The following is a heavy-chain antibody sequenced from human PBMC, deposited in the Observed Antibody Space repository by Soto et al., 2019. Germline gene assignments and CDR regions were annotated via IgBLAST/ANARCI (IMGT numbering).Heavy chain of an antibody. CDR3: ARAHAPTLPFDS. CDR2: IYHSGNA. Sequence: QVQLQESGPGLVKPSETLSLTCTVSGDSIRNVYCSWIRQPPGKGLEWIGFIYHSGNAKYNPSLKSRVAMSVDSSKNQISLSLNSVTAADSAVYFCARAHAPTLPFDSWGQGTLVTVSS. D-gene: IGHD2-2*01. J-gene: IGHJ4*02. CDR1: GDSIRNVY. V-gene: IGHV4-59*13.